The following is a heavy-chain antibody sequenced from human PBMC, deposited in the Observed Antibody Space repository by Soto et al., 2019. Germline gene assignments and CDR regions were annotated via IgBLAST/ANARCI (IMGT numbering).Heavy chain of an antibody. CDR2: ISSSGTTT. V-gene: IGHV3-11*01. Sequence: QVQQVESGGGLVKPGGSLRLSCAASGFTFSDFYMSWIRQAPGKGLEWISYISSSGTTTYYTDSVKGRFTISRDNAKNSLYLQMNALRDDDTAVYYCARICFGGGYALIYWGQGTLVTVSS. CDR3: ARICFGGGYALIY. D-gene: IGHD2-8*01. CDR1: GFTFSDFY. J-gene: IGHJ4*02.